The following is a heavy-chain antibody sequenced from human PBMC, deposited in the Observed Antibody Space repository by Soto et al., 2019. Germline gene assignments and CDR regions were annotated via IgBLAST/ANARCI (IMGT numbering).Heavy chain of an antibody. CDR3: ARDLAAGDH. CDR1: GYTFTHYY. V-gene: IGHV1-46*01. J-gene: IGHJ4*02. D-gene: IGHD6-13*01. Sequence: QVQLVQSGAEVKKPGASVKVSCRTSGYTFTHYYIHWVRQAPGQGLEWLAIINPASGSTNYAQDFQGRLTLTMDTSTTTVYMQLSGLRAEDTAIFYCARDLAAGDHWGQGTLVPVSS. CDR2: INPASGST.